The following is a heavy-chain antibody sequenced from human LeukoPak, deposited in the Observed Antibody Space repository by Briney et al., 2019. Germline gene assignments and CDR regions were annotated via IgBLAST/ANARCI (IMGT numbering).Heavy chain of an antibody. J-gene: IGHJ2*01. V-gene: IGHV3-21*01. Sequence: PGGSLRLSCAASGFTFSSYSMNWVRQAPGKGLEWVSSISSSSSYIYYADSVKGRFTISRDNAKNSLYLQMNSLRAEDTAVYYCASPPSYSSSWYYWYFDLWGRGTLVTVSS. CDR3: ASPPSYSSSWYYWYFDL. D-gene: IGHD6-13*01. CDR2: ISSSSSYI. CDR1: GFTFSSYS.